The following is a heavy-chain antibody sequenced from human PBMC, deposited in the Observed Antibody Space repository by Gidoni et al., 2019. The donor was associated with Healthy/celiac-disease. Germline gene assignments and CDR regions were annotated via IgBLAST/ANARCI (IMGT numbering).Heavy chain of an antibody. V-gene: IGHV3-30*18. Sequence: QVQLVESGGGVVQPGRSLRLSCAASGFPFSSYGMHWVRQAPGKGLEWVAVISYDGSNKYYADSVKGRFTISRDNSKNTLYLQMNSLRAEDTAVYYCAKVMVRLPRGMDVWGQGTTVTVSS. CDR3: AKVMVRLPRGMDV. D-gene: IGHD3-10*01. CDR1: GFPFSSYG. J-gene: IGHJ6*02. CDR2: ISYDGSNK.